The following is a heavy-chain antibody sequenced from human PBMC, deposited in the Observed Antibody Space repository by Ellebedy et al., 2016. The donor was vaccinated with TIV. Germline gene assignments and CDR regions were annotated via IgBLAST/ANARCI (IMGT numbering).Heavy chain of an antibody. D-gene: IGHD2-2*01. J-gene: IGHJ5*02. Sequence: ASVKVSXXASGYTFTSYGISWVRQAPGQGLEWMGWISAYNGNTNYAQKLQGRVTMTTDTSTSTAYMELRSLRSDDTAVYYCARMGDCSSISCFYNWFDPWGQGTLVTVSS. CDR3: ARMGDCSSISCFYNWFDP. V-gene: IGHV1-18*04. CDR2: ISAYNGNT. CDR1: GYTFTSYG.